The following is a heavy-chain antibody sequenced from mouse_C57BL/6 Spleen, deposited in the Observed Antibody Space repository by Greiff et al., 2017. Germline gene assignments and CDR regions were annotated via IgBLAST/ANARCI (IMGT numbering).Heavy chain of an antibody. CDR3: TLFYYYGSRLDY. CDR1: GFNIKDDY. J-gene: IGHJ2*01. V-gene: IGHV14-4*01. D-gene: IGHD1-1*01. CDR2: IDPENGDT. Sequence: DVKLQESGAELVRPGASVKLSCTASGFNIKDDYMHWVKQRPEQGLEWIGWIDPENGDTEYASKFQGKATITADTSSNTAYLQLSSLTSEDTAVYYCTLFYYYGSRLDYWGQGTTLTVSS.